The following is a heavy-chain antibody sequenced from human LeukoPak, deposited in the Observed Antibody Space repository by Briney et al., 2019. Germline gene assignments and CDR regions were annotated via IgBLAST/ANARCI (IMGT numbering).Heavy chain of an antibody. CDR2: ISYDGSNK. CDR3: ARDHSYCSSTSCYRSYYYGMDV. J-gene: IGHJ6*02. Sequence: GGSLRLSCAASGFTFSSYGMHWVRQAPGKGLEWVAVISYDGSNKYYADSVKGRFTISRDNSKNTLYLQMNSLRAEDTAVYYCARDHSYCSSTSCYRSYYYGMDVWGQGTTVTVSS. D-gene: IGHD2-2*01. V-gene: IGHV3-30*03. CDR1: GFTFSSYG.